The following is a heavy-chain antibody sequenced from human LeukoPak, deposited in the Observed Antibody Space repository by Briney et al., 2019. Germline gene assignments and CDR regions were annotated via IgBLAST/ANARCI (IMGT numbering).Heavy chain of an antibody. Sequence: GASVKVSCKASGYTFTSYGISWVRQAPGQGLEWMGWISAYNGNTNYAQKLQGRVTMTTDTSTSTAYMELRSLRSDDTAVYFCAPAAPVSGSYTAYYFDYWGQGTLVTVSS. CDR3: APAAPVSGSYTAYYFDY. V-gene: IGHV1-18*01. J-gene: IGHJ4*02. D-gene: IGHD1-26*01. CDR1: GYTFTSYG. CDR2: ISAYNGNT.